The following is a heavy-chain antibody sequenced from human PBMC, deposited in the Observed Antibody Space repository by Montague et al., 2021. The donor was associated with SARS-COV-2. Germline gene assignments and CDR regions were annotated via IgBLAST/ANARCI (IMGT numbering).Heavy chain of an antibody. CDR1: GGSISGYY. D-gene: IGHD3-10*01. CDR3: ARGRRILLWFGELLSGGDYYGMDV. CDR2: INHSGST. Sequence: ETLSLTCAVYGGSISGYYWSWIRQPPGKGLEWIGEINHSGSTNXXPSLKSRVTISVDTSKNQFSLKLSSVTAADTAVYYCARGRRILLWFGELLSGGDYYGMDVWGQGTTVTVSS. J-gene: IGHJ6*02. V-gene: IGHV4-34*01.